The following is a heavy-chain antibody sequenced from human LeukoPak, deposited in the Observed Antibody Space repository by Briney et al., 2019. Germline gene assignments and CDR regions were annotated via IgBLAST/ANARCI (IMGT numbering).Heavy chain of an antibody. D-gene: IGHD2-21*01. CDR3: AKKIFQGWGFYFDY. CDR1: GFPFSSYA. V-gene: IGHV3-23*01. Sequence: GGSLRLSCAASGFPFSSYAMSCVRQAPGRGLEWVSYISSSGSTIYYAASVKGRFTISRDNSKNTLHLQMNSLRAEDTAIYYCAKKIFQGWGFYFDYWGQGTLVTVSS. J-gene: IGHJ4*02. CDR2: ISSSGSTI.